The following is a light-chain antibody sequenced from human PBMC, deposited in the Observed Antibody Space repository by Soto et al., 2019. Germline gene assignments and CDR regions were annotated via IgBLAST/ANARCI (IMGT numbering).Light chain of an antibody. CDR3: QQYGSSAWT. J-gene: IGKJ1*01. CDR2: GTS. Sequence: EIVLTQSPGTLSLSPVERATLSCRASQSVSSSYLAWYQQKPGQAPRLLIYGTSSRATAIPDRFSGSGSGTDFTLTISRLEPQDFAVYYCQQYGSSAWTVGQGTKVEIK. V-gene: IGKV3-20*01. CDR1: QSVSSSY.